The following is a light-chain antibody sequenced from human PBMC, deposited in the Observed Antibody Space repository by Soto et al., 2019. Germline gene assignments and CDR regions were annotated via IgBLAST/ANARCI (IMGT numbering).Light chain of an antibody. CDR2: LGS. J-gene: IGKJ1*01. V-gene: IGKV2-28*01. Sequence: DIVMTQSPLSLPVTPGEPASISCRSSQSLLHSNGYNYFDWYLQKPGQSPQLLIYLGSNRASGVPDRFGGSGSGTGFTLKISRVEAEYVRVYYCVQALQTPWTFGQGTKVEIK. CDR1: QSLLHSNGYNY. CDR3: VQALQTPWT.